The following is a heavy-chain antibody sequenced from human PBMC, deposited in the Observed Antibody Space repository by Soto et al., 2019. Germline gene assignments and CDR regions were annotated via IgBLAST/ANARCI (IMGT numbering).Heavy chain of an antibody. CDR3: ARSYRVRGAPFDY. Sequence: EVQLVESGEGLVQPGGSLRLSCAASGFTFSSYAMHWVRQAPGKGLEYVSAISSNGGSTYYADSVKGRFTISRDNSKNMLYLQMGSLRAEDMAVYYCARSYRVRGAPFDYWGQETLVTVSS. J-gene: IGHJ4*02. CDR2: ISSNGGST. D-gene: IGHD3-10*01. CDR1: GFTFSSYA. V-gene: IGHV3-64*02.